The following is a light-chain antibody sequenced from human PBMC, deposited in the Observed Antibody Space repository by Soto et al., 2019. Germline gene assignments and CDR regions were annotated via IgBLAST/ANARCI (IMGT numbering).Light chain of an antibody. CDR3: CSYAGSYTDV. V-gene: IGLV2-11*01. CDR2: DVD. Sequence: QSALTQPHSVSGSPGQSVTISCTGTSSDVGGYGYVSWYQQHPGKAPKLMIYDVDERPSGVPGRFSGSKSGNTASLIISGLQAEDEADYYCCSYAGSYTDVFGTGTQLTVL. J-gene: IGLJ7*01. CDR1: SSDVGGYGY.